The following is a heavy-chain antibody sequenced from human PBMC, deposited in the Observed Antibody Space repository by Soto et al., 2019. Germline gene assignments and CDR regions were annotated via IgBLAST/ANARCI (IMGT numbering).Heavy chain of an antibody. V-gene: IGHV1-18*04. D-gene: IGHD3-22*01. J-gene: IGHJ4*02. Sequence: ASVKVSCKATGVRFSIYGISWVRQAPGQGLEWMGWISAYNRNTNYAQKLQGRVTMTTDTSTSTAYMELRSLISDDTGVYYCARDQTYSYDSSVYPRALPIDYWGQETLVTVPS. CDR3: ARDQTYSYDSSVYPRALPIDY. CDR2: ISAYNRNT. CDR1: GVRFSIYG.